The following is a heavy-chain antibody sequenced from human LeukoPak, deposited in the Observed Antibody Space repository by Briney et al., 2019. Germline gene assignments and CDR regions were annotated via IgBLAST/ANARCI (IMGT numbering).Heavy chain of an antibody. V-gene: IGHV3-53*01. Sequence: GGSLRVSCAASGFTVSSNYMSWVRQAPGKGLEWVSVIYSGGSTYYADSVKGRFTISRDNSKNTLCLQMNSLRAEDTAVYYCARGEGLAARLWFDPWGQGTLVTVSS. D-gene: IGHD6-6*01. J-gene: IGHJ5*02. CDR3: ARGEGLAARLWFDP. CDR2: IYSGGST. CDR1: GFTVSSNY.